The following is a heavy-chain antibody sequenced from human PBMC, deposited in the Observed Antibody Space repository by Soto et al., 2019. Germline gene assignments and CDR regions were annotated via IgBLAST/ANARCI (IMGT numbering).Heavy chain of an antibody. CDR2: IIPIFGTA. CDR1: GGTFSSYA. V-gene: IGHV1-69*13. J-gene: IGHJ4*02. D-gene: IGHD5-18*01. Sequence: ASVKVSCKASGGTFSSYAISWVRQAPGQGLEWMGGIIPIFGTANYAQKFQGRVTITADESTSTAYMELSSLRSEDTAVYYCARAPRGGIQLWIFDYWGQGXLVTVYS. CDR3: ARAPRGGIQLWIFDY.